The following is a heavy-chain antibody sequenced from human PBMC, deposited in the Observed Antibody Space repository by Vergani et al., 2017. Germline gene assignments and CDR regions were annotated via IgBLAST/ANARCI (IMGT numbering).Heavy chain of an antibody. V-gene: IGHV3-48*04. CDR1: GFTFSSYG. Sequence: VQLVESGGGVVQPGRSLRLSCAASGFTFSSYGMNWVRQAPGKGLEWVSYISSSGSTIYYADSVKGRFTISRDNAKNSLYLQMNSLRAEDTAVYYCASITIFGVVIPFFDYWGQGTLVTVSS. CDR3: ASITIFGVVIPFFDY. J-gene: IGHJ4*02. D-gene: IGHD3-3*01. CDR2: ISSSGSTI.